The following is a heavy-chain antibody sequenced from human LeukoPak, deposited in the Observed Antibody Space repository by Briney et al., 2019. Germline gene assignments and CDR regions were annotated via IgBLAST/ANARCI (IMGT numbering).Heavy chain of an antibody. CDR3: ARDIEQEMAKEDFDYYYMDV. J-gene: IGHJ6*03. CDR2: ISFFNGNT. D-gene: IGHD5-24*01. Sequence: ASVKVSCKASGYTFTSYCITWMRQPPGQGLEWMGCISFFNGNTYKAQKFKDRVIMTTDTATGTAYMELRSLRSNDTAVYYCARDIEQEMAKEDFDYYYMDVWGKGTTVTVSS. V-gene: IGHV1-18*01. CDR1: GYTFTSYC.